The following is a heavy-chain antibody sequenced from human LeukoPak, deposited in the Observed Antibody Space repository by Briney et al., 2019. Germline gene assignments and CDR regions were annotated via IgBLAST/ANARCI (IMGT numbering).Heavy chain of an antibody. V-gene: IGHV4-30-4*08. D-gene: IGHD3-10*01. CDR2: IYYSGST. J-gene: IGHJ4*02. CDR3: ASSGYCSSTSCPYYYGSGSYYPTLDY. Sequence: SETLSLTCTVSGGSISSGDYYWSWIRQPPGKGLEWIGYIYYSGSTYYNPSLKSRVTISVDTSKNQFSLKLSSVTAADTAVCYCASSGYCSSTSCPYYYGSGSYYPTLDYWGQGTLVTVSS. CDR1: GGSISSGDYY.